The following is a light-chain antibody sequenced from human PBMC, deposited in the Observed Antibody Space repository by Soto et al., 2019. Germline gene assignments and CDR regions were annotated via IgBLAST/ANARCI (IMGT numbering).Light chain of an antibody. CDR1: QSVSSSY. J-gene: IGKJ3*01. CDR2: GAS. CDR3: QQYGSSLIFT. Sequence: EIVLTQSPGTLSLSPGERATLSCRASQSVSSSYLAWYQQKPGQAPRLLIYGASSRATGIPDRFSGSGSGTDFTLTISRLEPEDFAVYYCQQYGSSLIFTLGPGTKVDIK. V-gene: IGKV3-20*01.